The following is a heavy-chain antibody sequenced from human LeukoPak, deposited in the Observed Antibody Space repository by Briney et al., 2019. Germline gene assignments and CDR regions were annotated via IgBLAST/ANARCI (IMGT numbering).Heavy chain of an antibody. Sequence: ASVKVSCKASGYTFTGYYMHWVRQAPGQGLEWMGWINPNSGGTNCAQKFQGRVTMTRDTSISTAYMELSRLRSDDTAVYYCATNYDSSGYYYVPPYFDYWGQGTLVTVSS. CDR2: INPNSGGT. D-gene: IGHD3-22*01. J-gene: IGHJ4*02. V-gene: IGHV1-2*02. CDR3: ATNYDSSGYYYVPPYFDY. CDR1: GYTFTGYY.